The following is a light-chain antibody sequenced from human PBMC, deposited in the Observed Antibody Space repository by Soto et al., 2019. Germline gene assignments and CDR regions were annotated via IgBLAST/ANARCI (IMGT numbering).Light chain of an antibody. CDR3: QQLTSYPLT. Sequence: DIHLTESPAFLAASVGDRGVITCRVSQGISAFLAWYKQHPGNARKRLISAASILQCGGPSRCGGSGAGTDLTLTISRLKPEAFATSFCQQLTSYPLTIGGGPKV. J-gene: IGKJ4*01. V-gene: IGKV1-9*01. CDR1: QGISAF. CDR2: AAS.